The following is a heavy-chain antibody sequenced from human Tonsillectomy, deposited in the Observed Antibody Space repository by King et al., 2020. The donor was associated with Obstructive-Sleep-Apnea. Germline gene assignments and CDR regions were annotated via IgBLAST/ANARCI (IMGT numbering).Heavy chain of an antibody. CDR3: ARGSGAAAVNWFDP. CDR2: INHIGNT. V-gene: IGHV4-34*01. J-gene: IGHJ5*02. CDR1: GGSFSDYY. D-gene: IGHD6-13*01. Sequence: VQLQQWGAGLLKPSETLSLTCAVYGGSFSDYYWSWIRQPPGKGLEWIGEINHIGNTNSNPSLKSRVTISVDTANNQFSLKLSSVTAADTAVYYCARGSGAAAVNWFDPWGQGTLVTVSS.